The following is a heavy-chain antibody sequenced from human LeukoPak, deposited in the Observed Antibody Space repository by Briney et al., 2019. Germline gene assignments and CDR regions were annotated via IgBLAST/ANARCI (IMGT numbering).Heavy chain of an antibody. D-gene: IGHD3-10*01. J-gene: IGHJ2*01. V-gene: IGHV3-49*04. Sequence: GGSLRLSCAASGFTFSTYAMNWVRQAPGKGLEWVGFIRRKAYGRTTEYAASVKGRFTISRDDSKSIAYLQMNSLRIEDTAVYYCSREAGSGSYWYFDLWGRGTLVTVSS. CDR2: IRRKAYGRTT. CDR1: GFTFSTYA. CDR3: SREAGSGSYWYFDL.